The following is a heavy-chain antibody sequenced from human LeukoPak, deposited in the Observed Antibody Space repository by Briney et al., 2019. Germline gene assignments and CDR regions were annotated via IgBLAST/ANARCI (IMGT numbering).Heavy chain of an antibody. J-gene: IGHJ6*02. CDR3: ARDQYRYDFWSGYYMGDYGMDV. CDR1: GGSISSGGYS. CDR2: IYHSGST. Sequence: SETLSLTCAVSGGSISSGGYSWSWIRQPPGKGLEWIGYIYHSGSTYYNPSLKSRVTISVDRSKNQFSLKLSSVTAADTAVYYCARDQYRYDFWSGYYMGDYGMDVWGQGTTVTVSS. V-gene: IGHV4-30-2*01. D-gene: IGHD3-3*01.